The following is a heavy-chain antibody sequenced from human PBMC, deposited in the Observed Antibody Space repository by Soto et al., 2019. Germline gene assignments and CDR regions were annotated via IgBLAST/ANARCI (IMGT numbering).Heavy chain of an antibody. CDR3: AKGENYYDSSGYCDY. V-gene: IGHV3-23*01. Sequence: PGGSLRLSCAASGFTFSSYAMSWVRQAPGKGLEWVSAISGSGGSTYYADSVKGRFTISRDNSKNTLYLQMNSLRAEDTAVYYCAKGENYYDSSGYCDYWGQGTLVTVSS. J-gene: IGHJ4*02. D-gene: IGHD3-22*01. CDR1: GFTFSSYA. CDR2: ISGSGGST.